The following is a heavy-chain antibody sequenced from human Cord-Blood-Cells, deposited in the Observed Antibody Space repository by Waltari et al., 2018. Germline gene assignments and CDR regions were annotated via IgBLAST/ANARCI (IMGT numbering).Heavy chain of an antibody. Sequence: QLQLQESGPGLVKPSETLSLTCTVSGGSISRSSYYWGWIRQPPGKGLEWIGSIYYSGSTYYNPSLKSRVTISVDTSKNQFSLKLSSVTAADTAVYYCARRGIAAAGDAFDIWGQGTMVTVSS. CDR3: ARRGIAAAGDAFDI. D-gene: IGHD6-13*01. CDR2: IYYSGST. CDR1: GGSISRSSYY. J-gene: IGHJ3*02. V-gene: IGHV4-39*01.